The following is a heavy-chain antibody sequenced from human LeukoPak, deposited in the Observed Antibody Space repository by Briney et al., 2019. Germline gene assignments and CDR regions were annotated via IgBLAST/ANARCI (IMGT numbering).Heavy chain of an antibody. CDR1: GFTFRTYA. V-gene: IGHV3-23*01. Sequence: PGGSLRLSCTASGFTFRTYAMNWVRQAPGKGLEWLSGISGSGNGTYYADSVKGRFIISRDNSKNTLYLQMNSLRAEDTAVYYCARVPLFFGDVWGQGTTVTVSS. CDR2: ISGSGNGT. CDR3: ARVPLFFGDV. J-gene: IGHJ6*02. D-gene: IGHD3-10*01.